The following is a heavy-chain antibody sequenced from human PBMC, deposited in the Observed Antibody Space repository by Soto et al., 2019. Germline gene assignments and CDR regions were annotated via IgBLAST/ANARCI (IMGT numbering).Heavy chain of an antibody. CDR2: IDSDGSST. V-gene: IGHV3-74*01. CDR1: GFTFSDYW. J-gene: IGHJ3*02. D-gene: IGHD3-10*01. Sequence: GGSLRLSCAASGFTFSDYWMNWVRQAPGKGLVWVSRIDSDGSSTSYADSVKGRFTISRDNAKNTLYLQMNSLRAEDTAVYYCTHRVSSAFDIWGQGTMVTVS. CDR3: THRVSSAFDI.